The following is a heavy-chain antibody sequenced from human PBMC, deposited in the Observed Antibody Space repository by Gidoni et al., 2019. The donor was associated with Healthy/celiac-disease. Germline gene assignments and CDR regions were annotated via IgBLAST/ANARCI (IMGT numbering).Heavy chain of an antibody. CDR3: AKDSRTSSLVRGYYYYGMDV. V-gene: IGHV3-23*01. D-gene: IGHD2-2*01. CDR2: ISGSGGST. Sequence: EVQLLESGGGLVQPGGSLRLSCAASGFTFSSSAMSWVRQAQGKGLEWVSAISGSGGSTYNADSVKGRFTISRDNSKNTLYLQMNSLRAEDTAVYYCAKDSRTSSLVRGYYYYGMDVWGQGTTVTVSS. J-gene: IGHJ6*02. CDR1: GFTFSSSA.